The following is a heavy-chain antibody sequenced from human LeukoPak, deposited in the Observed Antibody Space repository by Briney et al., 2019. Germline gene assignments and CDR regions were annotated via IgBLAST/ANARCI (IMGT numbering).Heavy chain of an antibody. J-gene: IGHJ5*02. CDR1: GYSFTSYW. CDR2: IYPGDSDT. V-gene: IGHV5-51*01. D-gene: IGHD3-10*01. Sequence: GESLKISCKGSGYSFTSYWIGWVRPMPGKGLEWMGIIYPGDSDTRYSPSFQGQVTISADKSISTAYLQWSSLKASDTAMYYCARQGVTMVRGVPHNWFDPWGQGTLVTVSS. CDR3: ARQGVTMVRGVPHNWFDP.